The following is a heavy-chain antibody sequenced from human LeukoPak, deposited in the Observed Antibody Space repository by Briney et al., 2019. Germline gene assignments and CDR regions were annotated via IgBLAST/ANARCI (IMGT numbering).Heavy chain of an antibody. CDR3: ARVSSGLYSGYFYYYYGMDV. V-gene: IGHV3-53*01. CDR2: NYSGGST. D-gene: IGHD1-26*01. J-gene: IGHJ6*02. CDR1: GLTVSSNY. Sequence: PGGSLRLSCAASGLTVSSNYMSWVRQSPGKALEWVSVNYSGGSTYYAASVKGRFTISRDNSKNTLYLQMNSLRAEDTAVYYCARVSSGLYSGYFYYYYGMDVWGQGTTVTVSS.